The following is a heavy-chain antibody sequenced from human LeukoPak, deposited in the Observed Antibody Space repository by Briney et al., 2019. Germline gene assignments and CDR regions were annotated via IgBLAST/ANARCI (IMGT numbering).Heavy chain of an antibody. V-gene: IGHV4-61*02. CDR1: GGSISSGSYY. CDR3: ARDNRGYDY. J-gene: IGHJ4*02. CDR2: INTSGST. Sequence: PSETLSLTCTVSGGSISSGSYYWSWIRQPAGKGLEWIGRINTSGSTNYNPSLKSRVTMSVDTSKNQFSLKLSSVTAADTAVYYCARDNRGYDYWGQGTLVTVSS. D-gene: IGHD7-27*01.